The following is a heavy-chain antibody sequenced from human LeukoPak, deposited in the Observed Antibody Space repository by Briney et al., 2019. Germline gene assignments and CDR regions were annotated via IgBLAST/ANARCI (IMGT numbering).Heavy chain of an antibody. Sequence: SETLSLTCAVYGGSFSGYYWSWIRQPPGKGLEWIGEINHSGSTNYNPSLKSRVSISVDTSKNQFSLKLSSVTAADTAVYYCAREGGATVTSDAFDIWGQGTMVTVSS. D-gene: IGHD4-11*01. CDR3: AREGGATVTSDAFDI. CDR1: GGSFSGYY. J-gene: IGHJ3*02. CDR2: INHSGST. V-gene: IGHV4-34*01.